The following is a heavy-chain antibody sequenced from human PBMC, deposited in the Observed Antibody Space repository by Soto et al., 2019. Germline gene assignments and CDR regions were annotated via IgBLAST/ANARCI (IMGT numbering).Heavy chain of an antibody. Sequence: GESLKISCKASGYIFSNYWIAWVRQMPGRGLEWMGVIYPGDSDIRYSPSFQGHVTISADKSITTAYLQWSSLKASDTAMYYCAKVGGRGVVKPIVIEEDYWGQGTLVTVSS. V-gene: IGHV5-51*01. CDR2: IYPGDSDI. D-gene: IGHD2-15*01. CDR1: GYIFSNYW. CDR3: AKVGGRGVVKPIVIEEDY. J-gene: IGHJ4*02.